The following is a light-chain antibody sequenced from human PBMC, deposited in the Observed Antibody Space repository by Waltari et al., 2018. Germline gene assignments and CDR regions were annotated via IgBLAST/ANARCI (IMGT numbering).Light chain of an antibody. CDR1: QSISNW. CDR3: QQTYRTPPYT. Sequence: DIQMTQSPSTLSASVGDRVTITCRSSQSISNWLAWYQQKPGKAPKLLIYKASSLESGVPSRFSGSGFGTDFTLTITNVQPEDFATYYCQQTYRTPPYTFGQGTKLEIK. J-gene: IGKJ2*01. V-gene: IGKV1-5*03. CDR2: KAS.